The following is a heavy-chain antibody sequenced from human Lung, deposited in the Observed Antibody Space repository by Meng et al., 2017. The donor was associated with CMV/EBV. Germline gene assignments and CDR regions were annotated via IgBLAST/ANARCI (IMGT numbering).Heavy chain of an antibody. Sequence: SXXVSCKASGYSFITDDINWVRQAAGQGPEWMGWMNPNSGNTGYAQKFQGRVTMTRNVSTRTAYMELNSLRSEDTAVYYCARSLVHSAMDVWCQGTTVTVSS. V-gene: IGHV1-8*01. D-gene: IGHD3-16*01. CDR2: MNPNSGNT. J-gene: IGHJ6*02. CDR1: GYSFITDD. CDR3: ARSLVHSAMDV.